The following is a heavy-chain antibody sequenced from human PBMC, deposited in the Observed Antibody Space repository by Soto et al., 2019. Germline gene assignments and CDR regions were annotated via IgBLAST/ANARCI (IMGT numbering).Heavy chain of an antibody. J-gene: IGHJ3*02. D-gene: IGHD3-22*01. CDR1: GYTFTSYA. CDR2: INAGNGNT. CDR3: AREYYYDTRSSGAFDI. Sequence: ASVKVSCKASGYTFTSYAMHWVRQAPGQRLEWMGWINAGNGNTKYSQKFQGRVTITRDTSASTAYMELSSLRSEDTAVYYCAREYYYDTRSSGAFDIWGQGTMVTVSS. V-gene: IGHV1-3*01.